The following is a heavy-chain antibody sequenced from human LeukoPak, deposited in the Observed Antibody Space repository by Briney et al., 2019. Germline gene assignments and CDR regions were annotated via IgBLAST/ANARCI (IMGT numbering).Heavy chain of an antibody. D-gene: IGHD5-12*01. CDR2: IYYSGTT. CDR3: ARDFRGYGY. V-gene: IGHV4-59*12. J-gene: IGHJ4*02. CDR1: GGSISNYY. Sequence: SETLSLTCSVSGGSISNYYWSWIRQPPGKGLEWIGYIYYSGTTNYNPSLKSRVTISVDTSKNQFSLKLSSVTAADTAVYYCARDFRGYGYWGQGTLVTVSS.